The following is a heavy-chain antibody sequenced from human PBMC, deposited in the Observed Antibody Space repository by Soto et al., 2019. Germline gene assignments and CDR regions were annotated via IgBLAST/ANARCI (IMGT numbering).Heavy chain of an antibody. CDR1: GFSVSSNY. V-gene: IGHV3-53*01. CDR3: ARDEGDGYNEGDDY. J-gene: IGHJ4*02. CDR2: HYSGGST. Sequence: GGSLRLSCAISGFSVSSNYLSWVRQAPGKGLEWVSVHYSGGSTYYADSVQGRFTISRDESNNTLYLQMRRVRAEDTAVYFCARDEGDGYNEGDDYWGQGTLVTVSS. D-gene: IGHD5-12*01.